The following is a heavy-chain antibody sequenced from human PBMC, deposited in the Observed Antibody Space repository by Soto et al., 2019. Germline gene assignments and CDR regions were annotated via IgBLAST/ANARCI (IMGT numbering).Heavy chain of an antibody. CDR1: GFTFSSYA. J-gene: IGHJ4*02. CDR2: ISGSGGST. Sequence: EVQLLESGGGLVQPGGSLRLSCAASGFTFSSYAMSWVRQAPGQGLEWVSAISGSGGSTYYADSVKGRFTISRDNSKNTLYLQMNSLRAEETAVYYCARKLAKVITDLDYWGQGTLVTVYS. D-gene: IGHD3-22*01. CDR3: ARKLAKVITDLDY. V-gene: IGHV3-23*01.